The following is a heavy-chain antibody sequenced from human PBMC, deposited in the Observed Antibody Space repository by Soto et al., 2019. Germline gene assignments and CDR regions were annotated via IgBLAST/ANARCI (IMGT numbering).Heavy chain of an antibody. CDR3: ARPAVTGTWVTDWYFDL. CDR1: GGSISSSSYS. V-gene: IGHV4-39*01. Sequence: SETLSLTCTVSGGSISSSSYSWGWIRQPPGKGPEWIGTFYYSGSTYYNPSLKSRVTISVDTTKNQFFLKLNSVTAADTAVYYCARPAVTGTWVTDWYFDLWGRGTLVTVSS. J-gene: IGHJ2*01. CDR2: FYYSGST. D-gene: IGHD6-19*01.